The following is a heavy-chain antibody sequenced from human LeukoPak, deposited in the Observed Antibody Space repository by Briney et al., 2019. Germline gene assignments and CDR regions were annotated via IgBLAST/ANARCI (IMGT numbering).Heavy chain of an antibody. CDR3: ARDHFWSGNFDY. Sequence: GGSLRLSCAASGFTFSSYSMNWVAQAPGRGREGVSSISSSSSYIYYADSVKGRFTISRDNAKNSLYLQMNSLRAEDTAVYYCARDHFWSGNFDYWGQGTLVTVSS. D-gene: IGHD3-3*02. V-gene: IGHV3-21*01. J-gene: IGHJ4*02. CDR2: ISSSSSYI. CDR1: GFTFSSYS.